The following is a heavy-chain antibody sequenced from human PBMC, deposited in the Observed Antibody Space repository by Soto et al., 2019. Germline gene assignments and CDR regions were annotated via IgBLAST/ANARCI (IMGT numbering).Heavy chain of an antibody. CDR3: ARDHAPAEMVRGVIDY. Sequence: GGSLRLSCAASGFTFSSYAMHWVRQAPGKGLEWVAVISYDGSNKYYADSVKGRFTISRDNSKNTLYLQMNSLRAEDTAVYYWARDHAPAEMVRGVIDYWGQGTLVTVSS. CDR2: ISYDGSNK. V-gene: IGHV3-30*04. CDR1: GFTFSSYA. D-gene: IGHD3-10*01. J-gene: IGHJ4*02.